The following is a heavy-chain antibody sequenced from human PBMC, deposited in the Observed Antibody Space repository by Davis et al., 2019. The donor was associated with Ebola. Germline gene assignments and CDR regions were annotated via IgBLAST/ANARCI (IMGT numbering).Heavy chain of an antibody. Sequence: SETLSLTCTVSGGSISSYYWSWIRQPPGKGLEWIGYIYDSGSSYYNPSLKSRVTMSVDTSKNQFSLKVTSVTAADTAVYYCARGRSFYYDSSGYGVKDAFDIWGQGTMATVSS. CDR3: ARGRSFYYDSSGYGVKDAFDI. D-gene: IGHD3-22*01. CDR1: GGSISSYY. J-gene: IGHJ3*02. V-gene: IGHV4-4*09. CDR2: IYDSGSS.